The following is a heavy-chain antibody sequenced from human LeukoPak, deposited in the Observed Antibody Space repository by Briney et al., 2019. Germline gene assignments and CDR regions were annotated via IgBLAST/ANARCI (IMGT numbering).Heavy chain of an antibody. CDR3: ARPDSDTSAYRPFDI. V-gene: IGHV3-7*04. J-gene: IGHJ3*02. Sequence: QSGGALRLSCAAPGFRFSTYWMSWVRQAPGKGLEWVANIKQDGSEKDYVDSVKGRFTISRDNARSSLSLQMSNLRAEDTAVYYCARPDSDTSAYRPFDIWGQGTMVTVSS. CDR2: IKQDGSEK. D-gene: IGHD3-22*01. CDR1: GFRFSTYW.